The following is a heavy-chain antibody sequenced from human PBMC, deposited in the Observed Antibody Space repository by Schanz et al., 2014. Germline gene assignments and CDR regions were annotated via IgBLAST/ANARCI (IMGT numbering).Heavy chain of an antibody. CDR3: AKGRFGELSAFDI. J-gene: IGHJ3*02. CDR1: GFTFSTSA. CDR2: ILGLASTT. D-gene: IGHD3-10*01. Sequence: EVQLLESGGGLVQPGGSLRLSCAASGFTFSTSAMSWVRQVPGKGLEWVSAILGLASTTYYADSVKGRFTISRDNSKNLLYLQMNSLRPEDTAIYYCAKGRFGELSAFDIWGQGTMVTVSS. V-gene: IGHV3-23*01.